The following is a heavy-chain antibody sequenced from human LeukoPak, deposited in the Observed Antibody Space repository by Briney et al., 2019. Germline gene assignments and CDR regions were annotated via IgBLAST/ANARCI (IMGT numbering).Heavy chain of an antibody. CDR3: ARGRERVLLWFGELGYYFDY. CDR1: GFTFSSYA. D-gene: IGHD3-10*01. V-gene: IGHV3-30*04. J-gene: IGHJ4*02. CDR2: ISYDGSNK. Sequence: GGPLRLSCAASGFTFSSYAMHWVRQAPGKGLEWVAVISYDGSNKYYADSVKGRFTISRDNSKNTLYLRMNSLRAEDTAVYYCARGRERVLLWFGELGYYFDYWGQGTLVTVSS.